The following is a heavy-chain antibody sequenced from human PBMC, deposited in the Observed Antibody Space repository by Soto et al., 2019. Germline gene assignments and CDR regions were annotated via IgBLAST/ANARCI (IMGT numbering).Heavy chain of an antibody. V-gene: IGHV4-59*01. J-gene: IGHJ6*02. Sequence: PSETLSLTCTVSGTSITIFYWNWIRQPPGKRLEWIGSIYYTGSTNYNPSLKSRVTMSIDTSKNQLSLELNSVTAADTAVYYCARGYYDGRHGMDVWGQGTTVTVSS. CDR2: IYYTGST. CDR1: GTSITIFY. CDR3: ARGYYDGRHGMDV. D-gene: IGHD3-16*01.